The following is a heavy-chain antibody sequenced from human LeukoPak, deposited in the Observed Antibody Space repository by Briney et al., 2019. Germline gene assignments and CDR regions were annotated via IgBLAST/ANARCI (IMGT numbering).Heavy chain of an antibody. D-gene: IGHD3-10*01. Sequence: GGSLRLSCGAAGLTVSSYGMSWVRQAPGKGLEWVSTIIGSAVNTYYADSVKGRFTISRDDSKNTVYLQMNSLRAEDTAVYSCAKYTSGTSYRGLDQWGEGTLVTVSS. CDR3: AKYTSGTSYRGLDQ. J-gene: IGHJ4*02. CDR2: IIGSAVNT. V-gene: IGHV3-23*01. CDR1: GLTVSSYG.